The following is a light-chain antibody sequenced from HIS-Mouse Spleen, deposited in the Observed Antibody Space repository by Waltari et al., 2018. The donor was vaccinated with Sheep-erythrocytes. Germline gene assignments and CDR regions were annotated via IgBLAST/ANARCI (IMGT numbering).Light chain of an antibody. CDR2: DVS. CDR3: CSYAGSYNHV. Sequence: QSALTQPRSVSGSPGQSVTISCTGTSSDVGGYNYVSWYQQHPGKAPKLMIDDVSKRPSGVPDRFSGSKSGHTASLTISGLQAEDEADYYCCSYAGSYNHVFATGTKVTVL. J-gene: IGLJ1*01. CDR1: SSDVGGYNY. V-gene: IGLV2-11*01.